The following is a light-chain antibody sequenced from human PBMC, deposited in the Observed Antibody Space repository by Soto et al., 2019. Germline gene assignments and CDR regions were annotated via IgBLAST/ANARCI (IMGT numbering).Light chain of an antibody. CDR1: NGDVGIYDF. Sequence: QSALTQPASVSGTPGQPITIPCTGSNGDVGIYDFVSWYQHHPGRAPKLIVSEVSHRPSGVSNRFSGSKSGNTASLTISGLQSEDEADYYCISYTSDDVRYVFGTGTKVTVL. CDR2: EVS. CDR3: ISYTSDDVRYV. J-gene: IGLJ1*01. V-gene: IGLV2-14*01.